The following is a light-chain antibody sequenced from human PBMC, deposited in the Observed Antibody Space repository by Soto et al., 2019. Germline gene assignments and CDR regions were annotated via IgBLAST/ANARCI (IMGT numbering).Light chain of an antibody. CDR3: QQYYSIPST. CDR1: QSISTS. CDR2: GAS. V-gene: IGKV1-39*01. Sequence: IQLTQSPSSLSAPFGGSSTFTCRASQSISTSLAWYHQKPGKAPDLLIYGASSLQSGVTSRFTGSGSGTDFTLTITDLQPEDFATYYCQQYYSIPSTFGQGTRLEIK. J-gene: IGKJ5*01.